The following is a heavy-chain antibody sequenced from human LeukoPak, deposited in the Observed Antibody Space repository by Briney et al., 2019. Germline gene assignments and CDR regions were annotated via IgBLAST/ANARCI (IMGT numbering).Heavy chain of an antibody. CDR1: GYTFTGYY. CDR2: INPNSGGT. J-gene: IGHJ4*02. D-gene: IGHD3-3*01. Sequence: ASVTVSCKASGYTFTGYYMHWVRQAPGQGLEWMGWINPNSGGTNYAQKFQGRVTMTRDTSISTAYMELSRLGSDDTAVYYCARGNGAPNHDFWSGYLSYFDYWGQGTLVTVSS. V-gene: IGHV1-2*02. CDR3: ARGNGAPNHDFWSGYLSYFDY.